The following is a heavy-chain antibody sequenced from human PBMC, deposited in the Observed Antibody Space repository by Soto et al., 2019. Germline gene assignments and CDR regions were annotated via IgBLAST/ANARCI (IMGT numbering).Heavy chain of an antibody. Sequence: SETLSLTCTVSGGSVSSGDYFWSWLRQSPGKRLEWIAYIYYSGSTNYNPSLKSRATISVDTSKSQVSLTLTSMTAADAALYYCARSPNYYYYGFDAWGQGTAVTVSS. CDR3: ARSPNYYYYGFDA. D-gene: IGHD3-10*01. CDR2: IYYSGST. V-gene: IGHV4-61*08. J-gene: IGHJ6*02. CDR1: GGSVSSGDYF.